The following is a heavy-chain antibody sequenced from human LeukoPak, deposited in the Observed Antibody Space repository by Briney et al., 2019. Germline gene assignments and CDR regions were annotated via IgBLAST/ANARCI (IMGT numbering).Heavy chain of an antibody. J-gene: IGHJ5*02. CDR2: IYYSGST. CDR3: ARVRRGYCTNGVCHRWFDP. CDR1: GGSISSYY. D-gene: IGHD2-8*01. V-gene: IGHV4-59*01. Sequence: SETLSLTXTVSGGSISSYYWSWIRQPPGKGLEWIGYIYYSGSTNYNPSLKSRVTISVDTSKNQFSLELSSVTAADTAVYYCARVRRGYCTNGVCHRWFDPWGQGTLVTVSS.